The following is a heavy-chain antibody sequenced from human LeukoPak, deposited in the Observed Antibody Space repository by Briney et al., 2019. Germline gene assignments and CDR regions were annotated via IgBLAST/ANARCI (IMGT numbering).Heavy chain of an antibody. J-gene: IGHJ5*02. CDR3: ARSPGERNPVLRYFDWTQSPNWFDP. Sequence: ASVKVSCKASGYTFTGYYMHWVRQAPGQGLEWMGWINPNSGGTNYAQKFQGRVTMTRDTSISTAYMELSRLRSDDAAVYYCARSPGERNPVLRYFDWTQSPNWFDPWGQGTLVTVSS. CDR1: GYTFTGYY. D-gene: IGHD3-9*01. CDR2: INPNSGGT. V-gene: IGHV1-2*02.